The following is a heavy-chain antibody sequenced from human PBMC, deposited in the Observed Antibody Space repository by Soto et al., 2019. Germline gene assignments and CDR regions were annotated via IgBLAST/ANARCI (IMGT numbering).Heavy chain of an antibody. CDR2: IKSKTDGGTT. V-gene: IGHV3-15*01. CDR1: GFTFSKAW. J-gene: IGHJ4*02. D-gene: IGHD1-1*01. Sequence: GGSLRLSCADSGFTFSKAWMSWVRQAPGKGLESVGRIKSKTDGGTTDYAAPVKGRFTISRDDSKNTRYLQMNSLKTEDTAVYYCTTDEPTWKFDYWGQGTLVTVSS. CDR3: TTDEPTWKFDY.